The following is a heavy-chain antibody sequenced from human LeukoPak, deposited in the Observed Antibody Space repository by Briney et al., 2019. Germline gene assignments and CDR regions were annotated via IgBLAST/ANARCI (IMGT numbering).Heavy chain of an antibody. CDR2: ISYDGSNK. D-gene: IGHD1-26*01. V-gene: IGHV3-30-3*01. CDR1: GFTFSSYA. Sequence: GGSLRLSCAASGFTFSSYAMHWVRQAPGKGLEWVAVISYDGSNKYYADSVKGRFTISRDNSKNTLYLQMNSLRAEDTAVYYCASGSPYYFDYWGQGTLVTVSS. CDR3: ASGSPYYFDY. J-gene: IGHJ4*02.